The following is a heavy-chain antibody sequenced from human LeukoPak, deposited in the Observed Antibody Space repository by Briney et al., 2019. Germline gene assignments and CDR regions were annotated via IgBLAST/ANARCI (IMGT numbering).Heavy chain of an antibody. CDR1: GYSFTSYW. CDR2: IYPGDSDT. D-gene: IGHD3-22*01. CDR3: ASKNYYDSSGRHDAFDI. J-gene: IGHJ3*02. Sequence: GESLQISCKGSGYSFTSYWIGWVRQLPGKGLEWMGIIYPGDSDTRYSPSFQGQVTISADKSISTAYLQWSSLKASDTAMYYCASKNYYDSSGRHDAFDIWGQGTMVTVSS. V-gene: IGHV5-51*01.